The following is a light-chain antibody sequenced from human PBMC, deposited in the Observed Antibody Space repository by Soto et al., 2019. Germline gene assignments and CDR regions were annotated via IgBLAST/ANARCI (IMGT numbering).Light chain of an antibody. CDR1: QSVSSN. J-gene: IGKJ5*01. CDR2: DAS. CDR3: QQRSNWPIT. Sequence: EIVMTQSPATLSVSPGERATLSCRASQSVSSNLAWYQQKPGQAPRLLIYDASNRATGIPARFSGSGSGTDFTLTISSLEPEDFAVYCCQQRSNWPITFGQGTRLEIK. V-gene: IGKV3-11*01.